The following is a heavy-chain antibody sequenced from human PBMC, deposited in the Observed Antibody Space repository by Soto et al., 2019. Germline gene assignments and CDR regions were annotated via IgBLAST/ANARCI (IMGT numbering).Heavy chain of an antibody. J-gene: IGHJ2*01. CDR2: ILGIA. V-gene: IGHV1-69*04. D-gene: IGHD3-10*01. Sequence: ILGIANYAQKFQGRVTITADKSTSTAYMELSSLRSEDTAVYYCARGRYYGSGSYPPEYWYFDLWGRGTLVTVSS. CDR3: ARGRYYGSGSYPPEYWYFDL.